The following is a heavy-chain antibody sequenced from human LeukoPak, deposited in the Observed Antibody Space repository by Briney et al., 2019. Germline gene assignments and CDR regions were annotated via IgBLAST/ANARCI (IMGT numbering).Heavy chain of an antibody. D-gene: IGHD6-13*01. Sequence: PGRSLRLSCAASGFTFTSYTVHWVRQAPGKGLEWVAVISYDGSNKYYADSVKGRFTISRDNSKNTLYLQMNSLRAEDTAVYYCAKTLGYSSSWDPGWVGAFDIWGQGTMVTVSS. CDR1: GFTFTSYT. CDR3: AKTLGYSSSWDPGWVGAFDI. J-gene: IGHJ3*02. V-gene: IGHV3-30*18. CDR2: ISYDGSNK.